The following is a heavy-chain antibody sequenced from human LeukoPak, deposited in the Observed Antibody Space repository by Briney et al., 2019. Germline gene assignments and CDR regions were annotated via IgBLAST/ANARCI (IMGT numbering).Heavy chain of an antibody. CDR1: GGTFSSYA. CDR2: INPSGGST. CDR3: AIELTHGGGYY. D-gene: IGHD1-7*01. Sequence: ASVKVSCKASGGTFSSYAISWVRQAPGQGLEWKGIINPSGGSTSYAQKFQGRVTMTRDTSMSTVYMELSSLRSEDTAVYYCAIELTHGGGYYWGQGTLVTVSS. V-gene: IGHV1-46*01. J-gene: IGHJ4*02.